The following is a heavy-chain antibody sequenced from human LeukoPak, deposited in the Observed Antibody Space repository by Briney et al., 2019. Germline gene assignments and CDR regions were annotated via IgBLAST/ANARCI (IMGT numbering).Heavy chain of an antibody. D-gene: IGHD1-26*01. CDR2: IKQDGSEK. CDR1: GFTLSNYW. CDR3: ARQGSTWWDPFDF. V-gene: IGHV3-7*03. J-gene: IGHJ4*02. Sequence: PGGSQRLSCAASGFTLSNYWMSWVRQAPGKGLEWVANIKQDGSEKYYVDSVKGRFTIPRDNAYNSLHLQMSSLRADDTAVYYCARQGSTWWDPFDFWGQGTLVTVSS.